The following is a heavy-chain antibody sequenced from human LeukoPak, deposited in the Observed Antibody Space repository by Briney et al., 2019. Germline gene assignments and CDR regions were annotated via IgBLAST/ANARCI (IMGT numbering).Heavy chain of an antibody. CDR3: ARRQDDSPLGY. V-gene: IGHV3-53*01. J-gene: IGHJ4*02. CDR2: IYSSGST. Sequence: GGSLRLSCAASGFSVSTNYMSWVRQAPGKRLEWVSVIYSSGSTYYADSVKGRFTISRDTSENTVYLQMNSLRADDTAVYYCARRQDDSPLGYWGQGTLVTVSS. D-gene: IGHD3-9*01. CDR1: GFSVSTNY.